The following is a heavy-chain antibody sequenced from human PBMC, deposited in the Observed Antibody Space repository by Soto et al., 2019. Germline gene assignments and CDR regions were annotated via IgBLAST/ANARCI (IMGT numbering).Heavy chain of an antibody. CDR3: AKYRRTDAEGYTFDY. Sequence: SETLSLTCTVSGGAMSGYYWTGLRQPPGKGLEWIGYVYYNGVTNYNPSLKGRVTVAVDTSKPQFPLNLNSVTAEDTDIYFCAKYRRTDAEGYTFDYWGQGALVTVSS. J-gene: IGHJ4*02. V-gene: IGHV4-59*01. CDR1: GGAMSGYY. D-gene: IGHD2-15*01. CDR2: VYYNGVT.